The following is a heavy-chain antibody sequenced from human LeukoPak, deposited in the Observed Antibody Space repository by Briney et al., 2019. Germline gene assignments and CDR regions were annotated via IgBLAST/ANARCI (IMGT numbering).Heavy chain of an antibody. D-gene: IGHD3-22*01. Sequence: SVKGRFIISRDNFKNTVHLQMNSLRAEDTAVYYCAKELRYYDSSGYYDDYWGQGTLVTVSS. V-gene: IGHV3-30*02. J-gene: IGHJ4*02. CDR3: AKELRYYDSSGYYDDY.